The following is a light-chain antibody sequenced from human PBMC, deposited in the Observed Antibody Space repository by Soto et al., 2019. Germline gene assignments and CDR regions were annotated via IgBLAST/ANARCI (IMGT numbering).Light chain of an antibody. V-gene: IGKV3-11*01. CDR3: QQRSTWPT. Sequence: EIFLTQSPDTLSLSPGERATLSCRASQSVSSNLAWYQQKPGQAPRLLIYGASSRATGNPARFSGSGSGTDFTLTISSLEPEDFALYYCQQRSTWPTFGQGTRLEIK. J-gene: IGKJ5*01. CDR2: GAS. CDR1: QSVSSN.